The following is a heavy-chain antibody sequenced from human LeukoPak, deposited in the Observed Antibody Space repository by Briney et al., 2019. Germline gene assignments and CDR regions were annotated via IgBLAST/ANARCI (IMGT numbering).Heavy chain of an antibody. J-gene: IGHJ4*02. CDR1: GFTFSSYS. D-gene: IGHD4-17*01. V-gene: IGHV3-21*01. Sequence: GGSLRLSCAASGFTFSSYSMNWVRQAPGKGLEWVSSISSSSSYIYYADSVKGRFTISRDNAKNSLYLQMNSLRAEDTAVYYCARFWTTVTKYFDYWGQGTLVTVSS. CDR3: ARFWTTVTKYFDY. CDR2: ISSSSSYI.